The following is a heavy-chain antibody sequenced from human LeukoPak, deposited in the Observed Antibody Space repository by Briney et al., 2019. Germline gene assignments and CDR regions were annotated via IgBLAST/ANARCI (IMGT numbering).Heavy chain of an antibody. J-gene: IGHJ5*02. CDR2: IYYSGST. CDR3: ARGGYYGSGNDFRFDP. Sequence: SETGSLTCTVSGGSISSYYWSWIRQPPGKGLEWIGYIYYSGSTNYKPSLKSRVTISVDTSKNQFSLKLNSVTAADTAVYYCARGGYYGSGNDFRFDPWGQGTLVTVSS. D-gene: IGHD3-10*01. V-gene: IGHV4-59*01. CDR1: GGSISSYY.